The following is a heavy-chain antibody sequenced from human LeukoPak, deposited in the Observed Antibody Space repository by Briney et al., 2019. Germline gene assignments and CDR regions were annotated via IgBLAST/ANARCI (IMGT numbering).Heavy chain of an antibody. CDR3: ARGSTSPNNLDY. CDR1: GYTFTDYY. Sequence: ASVKASCKASGYTFTDYYIHWVRQAPGQGLEWMGWINPNSGGTNYAQKFQGRVIMTRDTSISTAYMELSRLRSDDTAVYYCARGSTSPNNLDYWGQGTLVTVSS. V-gene: IGHV1-2*02. D-gene: IGHD2-2*01. J-gene: IGHJ4*02. CDR2: INPNSGGT.